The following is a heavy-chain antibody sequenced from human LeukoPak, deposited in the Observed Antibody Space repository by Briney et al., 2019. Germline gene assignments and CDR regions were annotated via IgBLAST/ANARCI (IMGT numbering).Heavy chain of an antibody. CDR2: ISAYNGNT. D-gene: IGHD5-18*01. CDR3: ARDLLYSTDPGGYFQH. Sequence: GASVKVSCKASGYTFTSYGISWVRQAPGQGLEWMGWISAYNGNTNYAQKLQGRFTMTTDTSTSTAYMELRSLRSDDTAVYYCARDLLYSTDPGGYFQHWGQGTLVTVSS. V-gene: IGHV1-18*01. J-gene: IGHJ1*01. CDR1: GYTFTSYG.